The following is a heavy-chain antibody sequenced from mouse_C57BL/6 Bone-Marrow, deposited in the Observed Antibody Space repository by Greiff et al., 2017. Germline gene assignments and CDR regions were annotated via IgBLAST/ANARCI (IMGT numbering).Heavy chain of an antibody. CDR2: ISYDGSN. CDR3: AREGPYYGSAWFAY. CDR1: GYSITSGYY. V-gene: IGHV3-6*01. Sequence: EVQLVESGPGLVKPSQSLSLTCSVTGYSITSGYYWNWIRQFPGNKLEWMGYISYDGSNNYNPSLKNRISITRDTSKNQFFLKLNSVTTEDTATYYCAREGPYYGSAWFAYWGQGTLVTVSA. D-gene: IGHD1-1*01. J-gene: IGHJ3*01.